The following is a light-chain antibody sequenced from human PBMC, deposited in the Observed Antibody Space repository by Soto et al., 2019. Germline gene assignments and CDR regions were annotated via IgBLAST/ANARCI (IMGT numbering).Light chain of an antibody. CDR3: QQSNDWPLA. J-gene: IGKJ4*01. Sequence: EIVMTQSPATLSVSPGERATLSCRASQSVNSNLAWYQQKPGQAPRLLIYGASTRATGIPARFRGSASGTEFTLTISALQSEDLAVYYCQQSNDWPLAFGGGTKVEIK. V-gene: IGKV3-15*01. CDR1: QSVNSN. CDR2: GAS.